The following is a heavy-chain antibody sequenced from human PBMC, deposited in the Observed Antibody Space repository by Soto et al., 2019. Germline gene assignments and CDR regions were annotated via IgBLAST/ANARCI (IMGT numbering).Heavy chain of an antibody. CDR1: GFTFSSYA. Sequence: LRLSCAASGFTFSSYAMHWVRQAPGKGLEWVAVISYDGSNKYYADSVKGRFTISRDNSKNTLYLQMNSLRAEDTAVYYCLLIAVAGIPYWGQGTLVTVSS. CDR2: ISYDGSNK. D-gene: IGHD6-19*01. J-gene: IGHJ4*02. CDR3: LLIAVAGIPY. V-gene: IGHV3-30-3*01.